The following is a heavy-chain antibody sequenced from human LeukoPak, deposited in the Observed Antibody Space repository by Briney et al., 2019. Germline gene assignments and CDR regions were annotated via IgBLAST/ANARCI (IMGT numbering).Heavy chain of an antibody. J-gene: IGHJ5*02. Sequence: TGGSLRLSCAASGFTFSSYAMSWVRQAPGKGLEWVSAISGSGGSTYYADSVKGRFTISRDNSKNTLYLQMNSLRAEDTAVYYCAKDRTVVVITNWFDPWGRGTLVTVSS. V-gene: IGHV3-23*01. CDR3: AKDRTVVVITNWFDP. CDR2: ISGSGGST. D-gene: IGHD3-22*01. CDR1: GFTFSSYA.